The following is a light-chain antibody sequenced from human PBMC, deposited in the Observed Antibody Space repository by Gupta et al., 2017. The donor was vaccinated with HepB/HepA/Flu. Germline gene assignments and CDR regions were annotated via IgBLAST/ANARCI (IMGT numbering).Light chain of an antibody. J-gene: IGLJ2*01. CDR2: GVR. CDR3: SSYTSRSTVI. V-gene: IGLV2-14*01. Sequence: QQPGKAPKVVIYGVRYRPSEVPNRFSGSKSGNTASLTISGLQAEDEADYFCSSYTSRSTVIFGGGTRVTVL.